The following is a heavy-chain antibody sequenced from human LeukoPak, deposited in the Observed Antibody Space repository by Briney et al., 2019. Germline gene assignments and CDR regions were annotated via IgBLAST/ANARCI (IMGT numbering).Heavy chain of an antibody. J-gene: IGHJ6*03. D-gene: IGHD6-13*01. V-gene: IGHV1-69*13. CDR2: LIPIFGTA. Sequence: SVKVSCKASGGTFRSYAISWVRQAPGQGLEWMGGLIPIFGTANYAQKFQGRVTITADESTSTAYMELSSLRSEDTAVYYCARAHPIAAAGPSGCYYYYMDVWGKGTTVTVSS. CDR3: ARAHPIAAAGPSGCYYYYMDV. CDR1: GGTFRSYA.